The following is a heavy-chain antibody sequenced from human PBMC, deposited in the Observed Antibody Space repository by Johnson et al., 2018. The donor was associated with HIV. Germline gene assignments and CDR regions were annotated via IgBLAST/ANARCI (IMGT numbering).Heavy chain of an antibody. CDR2: ISYDGSNK. Sequence: VQLVESGGGVVQPGRSLRLSCAASGFTFSNYWMSWVRQAPGKGLEWVAVISYDGSNKYYADPVKGRFTISRANSKNTLYLQMNSLRAEDTAVYYCAMCYYGSGADAFDIWGQGTMLTVSS. V-gene: IGHV3-30*03. D-gene: IGHD3-10*01. CDR1: GFTFSNYW. CDR3: AMCYYGSGADAFDI. J-gene: IGHJ3*02.